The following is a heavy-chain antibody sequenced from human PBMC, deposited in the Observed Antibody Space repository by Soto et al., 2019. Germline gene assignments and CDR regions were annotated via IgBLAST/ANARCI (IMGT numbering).Heavy chain of an antibody. Sequence: ASVKVSCKASGYMFTKSAMHWVRQAPGQRLEWMGWISGDSGNTKYSPKLQDRVTITRDTSASTAYMELSSLRAEDTAVYYCAKASYYYGSGPPWPEYYFDYWGQGTLVTVSS. CDR3: AKASYYYGSGPPWPEYYFDY. J-gene: IGHJ4*02. CDR1: GYMFTKSA. D-gene: IGHD3-10*01. CDR2: ISGDSGNT. V-gene: IGHV1-3*01.